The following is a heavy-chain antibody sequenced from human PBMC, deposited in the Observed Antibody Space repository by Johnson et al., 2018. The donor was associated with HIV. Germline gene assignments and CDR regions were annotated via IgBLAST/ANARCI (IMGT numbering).Heavy chain of an antibody. D-gene: IGHD1-26*01. CDR1: GFTFSSYA. V-gene: IGHV3-7*01. CDR3: ARAYSGSYINDAFDI. J-gene: IGHJ3*02. Sequence: VQLVESGGGVVQPGGSLRLSCAASGFTFSSYAMHWVRQAPGKGLEWVANIKQDGSEKYYVDSVKGRFTISRENAKNSLYLQMNSLRAGDTAVYYCARAYSGSYINDAFDIWGQGTMVTVSS. CDR2: IKQDGSEK.